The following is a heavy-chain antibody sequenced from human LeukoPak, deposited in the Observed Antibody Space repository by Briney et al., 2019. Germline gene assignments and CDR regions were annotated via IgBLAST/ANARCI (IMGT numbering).Heavy chain of an antibody. D-gene: IGHD3-22*01. Sequence: ASVKVSCTASVYTFTSFYLTWVDRPPDQGLGGWGGINPNSGDTSYAREFQDRVTMTRDTSLSTAYMELSRLRSDDTAVYFCARRPINCIITHCYVDYWGQGTLVTVSS. CDR2: INPNSGDT. CDR3: ARRPINCIITHCYVDY. V-gene: IGHV1-2*02. J-gene: IGHJ4*02. CDR1: VYTFTSFY.